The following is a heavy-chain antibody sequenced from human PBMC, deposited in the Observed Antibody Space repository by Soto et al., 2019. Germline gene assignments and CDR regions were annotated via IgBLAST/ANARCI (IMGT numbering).Heavy chain of an antibody. CDR2: IYYSGST. CDR1: GGSISSYY. Sequence: SETLSLTCTVSGGSISSYYWSWIRQPPGKGLEWIGYIYYSGSTNYNPSLKSRVTISVDTSKNQFSLKLSSVTAADTAVYYCASVDIVATILWGQGTLVTVSS. D-gene: IGHD5-12*01. J-gene: IGHJ4*02. V-gene: IGHV4-59*12. CDR3: ASVDIVATIL.